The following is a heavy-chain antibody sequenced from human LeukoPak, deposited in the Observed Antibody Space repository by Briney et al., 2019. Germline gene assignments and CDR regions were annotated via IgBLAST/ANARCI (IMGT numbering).Heavy chain of an antibody. V-gene: IGHV3-21*01. Sequence: GGSLRLSCAASGFTFSSYSMNWVRQAPGKGLEWVSSVSSSSSYIYYADSVKGRFTISRDNAKNSLYLQMNSLRAEDTAVYYCARGGPQTGTTWYMDVWGKGTTVTVSS. CDR2: VSSSSSYI. CDR3: ARGGPQTGTTWYMDV. J-gene: IGHJ6*03. CDR1: GFTFSSYS. D-gene: IGHD1-1*01.